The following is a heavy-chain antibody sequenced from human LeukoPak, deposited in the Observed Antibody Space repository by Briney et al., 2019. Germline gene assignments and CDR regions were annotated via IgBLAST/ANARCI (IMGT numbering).Heavy chain of an antibody. CDR3: ARVGSSTSSHRGYYYYYYGMDV. D-gene: IGHD2-2*01. CDR1: GGSISSYY. CDR2: IYYSGST. J-gene: IGHJ6*02. V-gene: IGHV4-59*01. Sequence: PSETLSLTCTVSGGSISSYYWSWIRQPPGKGLEWIGYIYYSGSTNYNPSLKSRVTISVDTSKNQFSLKLSSVTAADTAVYYCARVGSSTSSHRGYYYYYYGMDVWGQGTTVTVSS.